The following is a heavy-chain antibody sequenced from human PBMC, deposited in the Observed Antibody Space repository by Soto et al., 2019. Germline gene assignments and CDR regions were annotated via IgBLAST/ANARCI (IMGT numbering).Heavy chain of an antibody. V-gene: IGHV3-23*01. CDR3: AKGAVPTTPVPLFDY. J-gene: IGHJ4*02. Sequence: GVLRLCFAAAGFTFSSFATSWVRQAPGKGLEWVSAISGSGGSTYYADSVKGRFTISRDNSKNTLYLQMNSLRAEDTAVYYCAKGAVPTTPVPLFDYWGQGTLVTVSS. CDR1: GFTFSSFA. D-gene: IGHD1-1*01. CDR2: ISGSGGST.